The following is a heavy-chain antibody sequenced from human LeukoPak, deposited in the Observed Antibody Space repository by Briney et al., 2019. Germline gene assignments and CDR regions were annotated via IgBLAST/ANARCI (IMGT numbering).Heavy chain of an antibody. CDR1: GFTFSSYA. D-gene: IGHD2-2*01. V-gene: IGHV3-23*01. J-gene: IGHJ5*02. CDR3: AKLQHKDIVVVPAAMANWFDP. CDR2: ISGGGGST. Sequence: GGSLRLSCAASGFTFSSYAMSWVRQAPGKGLEWVSAISGGGGSTYYADSVKGRFTISRDNSKNTLYLQMNSLRAEDTAVYYCAKLQHKDIVVVPAAMANWFDPWGQGTLVTVSS.